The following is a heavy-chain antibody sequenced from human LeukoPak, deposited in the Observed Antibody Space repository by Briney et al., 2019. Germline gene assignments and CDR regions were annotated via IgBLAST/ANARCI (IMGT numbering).Heavy chain of an antibody. V-gene: IGHV3-30*02. D-gene: IGHD3-22*01. J-gene: IGHJ3*02. CDR1: GFTFSSYG. CDR2: IRYDGSNK. Sequence: PGGSLRLSYAASGFTFSSYGMHWVRPAPGKELEWVACIRYDGSNKYYADSVKGRFTISRDNAKNSLYLQMNSLRAEDTAVYYCAREWGGYDSSGYYRDDAFDIWGQGTMVTVSS. CDR3: AREWGGYDSSGYYRDDAFDI.